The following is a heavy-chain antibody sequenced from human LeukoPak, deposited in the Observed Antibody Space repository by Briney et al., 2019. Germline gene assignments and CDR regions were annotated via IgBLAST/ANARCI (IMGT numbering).Heavy chain of an antibody. CDR3: ANQHSYGLFDN. Sequence: GGSLRLSCAASGFTFSDYAMTWVRRAPGKGLEWVSGISGSGRSTYYADSVKGHFTISRENSKNTLYLQMNTLRAEDTAVYYCANQHSYGLFDNWGRGTLVTVSS. V-gene: IGHV3-23*01. J-gene: IGHJ4*02. CDR1: GFTFSDYA. D-gene: IGHD3-16*01. CDR2: ISGSGRST.